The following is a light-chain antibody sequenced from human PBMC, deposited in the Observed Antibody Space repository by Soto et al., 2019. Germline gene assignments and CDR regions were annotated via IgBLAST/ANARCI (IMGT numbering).Light chain of an antibody. V-gene: IGKV3-20*01. J-gene: IGKJ3*01. CDR1: QSVSSSY. CDR2: GAS. Sequence: EIVLTQSPGTLSLSPGERATLSCRASQSVSSSYLAWYQQKPGQAPRLLIYGASSRATGIPDRFSGSGSGTDFSLTISRLEPEDFAVYYCQQYGSSPFTFGSGCKVDIK. CDR3: QQYGSSPFT.